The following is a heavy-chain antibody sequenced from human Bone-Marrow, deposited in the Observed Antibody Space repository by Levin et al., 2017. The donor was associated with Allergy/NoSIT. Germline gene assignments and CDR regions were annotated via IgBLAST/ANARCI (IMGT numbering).Heavy chain of an antibody. Sequence: PGGSLRLSCVASGFSFGSYAMSWVRQAPGKGLEWISSISGSGGSSYSADSGKGRFTISRVNAESTLYLQMNSLRAEDSAVYYCAKAMWGGYACWLGYPEYYFGSWGQGTVVTVSS. J-gene: IGHJ4*02. CDR1: GFSFGSYA. CDR3: AKAMWGGYACWLGYPEYYFGS. V-gene: IGHV3-23*01. CDR2: ISGSGGSS. D-gene: IGHD3-3*01.